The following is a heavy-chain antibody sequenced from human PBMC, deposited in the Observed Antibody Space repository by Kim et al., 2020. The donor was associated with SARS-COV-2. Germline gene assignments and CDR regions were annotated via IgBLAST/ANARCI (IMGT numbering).Heavy chain of an antibody. Sequence: GGSLRLSCAASGFTFSSYGMHWVRQAPGKGLEWVAVISYDGSNKYYADSVKGRFTISRDNSKNTLYLQMNSLRAEDTAVYYCAKIVGATGYWGQGTLVTV. J-gene: IGHJ4*02. V-gene: IGHV3-30*18. D-gene: IGHD1-26*01. CDR3: AKIVGATGY. CDR1: GFTFSSYG. CDR2: ISYDGSNK.